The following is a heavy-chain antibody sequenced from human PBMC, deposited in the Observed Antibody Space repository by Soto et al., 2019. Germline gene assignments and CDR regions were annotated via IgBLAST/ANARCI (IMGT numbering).Heavy chain of an antibody. CDR3: ARALCGRQLSSFSGDN. Sequence: SETLSLTCSVSGGSVNSGSHYWTWIRQPPGKTLEWIGHISYSGKTDLNPSLRSRVTLSRDTSKNQFSLRLTSVTAADTAVYYLARALCGRQLSSFSGDNWGQGTRV. D-gene: IGHD2-21*02. J-gene: IGHJ1*01. V-gene: IGHV4-61*01. CDR2: ISYSGKT. CDR1: GGSVNSGSHY.